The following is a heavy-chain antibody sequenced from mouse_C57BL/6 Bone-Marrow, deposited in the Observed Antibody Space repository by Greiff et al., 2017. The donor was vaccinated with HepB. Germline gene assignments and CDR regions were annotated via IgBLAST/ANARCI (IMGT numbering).Heavy chain of an antibody. CDR3: ARGEWAYYFDY. Sequence: EVQLQQSGPGLVQPSQSLSITCTVSGFSLTSYGVHWVRQTPEKRLEWVATISDGGSYTYYPDNVKGRFTISRDNAKNNLYLQMSHLKSEDTAMYYCARGEWAYYFDYWGQGTTLTVSS. CDR2: ISDGGSYT. CDR1: GFSLTSYG. D-gene: IGHD1-3*01. V-gene: IGHV5-4*01. J-gene: IGHJ2*01.